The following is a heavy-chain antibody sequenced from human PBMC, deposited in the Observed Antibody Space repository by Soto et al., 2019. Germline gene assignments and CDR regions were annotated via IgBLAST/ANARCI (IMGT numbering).Heavy chain of an antibody. CDR2: ISYDGSNK. J-gene: IGHJ4*02. CDR3: AKDRIWDGVRGYFDY. D-gene: IGHD3-10*01. Sequence: QVQLVESGGGVVQPGKSLRLSCAGSGFTFSSYGMDWVRQAPGKGLEWVAVISYDGSNKYYADSVKGRFTISRDNSKKTLYLQMSSLRADDTALYYCAKDRIWDGVRGYFDYWGQGTLVTVSS. CDR1: GFTFSSYG. V-gene: IGHV3-30*18.